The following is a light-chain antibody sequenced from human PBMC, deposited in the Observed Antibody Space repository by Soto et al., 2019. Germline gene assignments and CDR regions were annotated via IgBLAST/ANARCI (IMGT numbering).Light chain of an antibody. Sequence: QSVLTQPPSVSGAPGQRVTISCTGSSSNIGADFDVHWYQQLPGTAPKLLIYGNVYRPSGVPDRFSGSKSDTSASLAITGLQAEDEGDYYCQSYDSSLRGRVFGGGTQLTVL. J-gene: IGLJ3*02. CDR3: QSYDSSLRGRV. CDR1: SSNIGADFD. V-gene: IGLV1-40*01. CDR2: GNV.